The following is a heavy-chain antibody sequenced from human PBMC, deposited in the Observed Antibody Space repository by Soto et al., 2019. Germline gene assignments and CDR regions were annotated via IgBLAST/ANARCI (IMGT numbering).Heavy chain of an antibody. D-gene: IGHD2-2*01. Sequence: GGSLRLSCAASGFTFSSYWMHWVRQAPGKGLVWVSRINSDGSSTRYADSVKGRFTISRDNAKNTLFLQMNSLRADDTAVYYCARDYCSSTSCMGGFDYWGQGTLVTVSS. V-gene: IGHV3-74*01. CDR1: GFTFSSYW. CDR3: ARDYCSSTSCMGGFDY. CDR2: INSDGSST. J-gene: IGHJ4*02.